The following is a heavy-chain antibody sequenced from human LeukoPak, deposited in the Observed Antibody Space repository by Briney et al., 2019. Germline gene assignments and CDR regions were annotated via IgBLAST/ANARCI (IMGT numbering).Heavy chain of an antibody. CDR1: GFTFSDYG. CDR2: IWYDGSKK. CDR3: ARAHSSSSTFDL. V-gene: IGHV3-33*01. D-gene: IGHD6-6*01. Sequence: GGSLRLSCAASGFTFSDYGIHWVRQAPGQGLDWVALIWYDGSKKYYADSVKGRFTISRDNTKNTLYLQLNSLRADDTAVYYCARAHSSSSTFDLWGQGTLVTVSS. J-gene: IGHJ4*02.